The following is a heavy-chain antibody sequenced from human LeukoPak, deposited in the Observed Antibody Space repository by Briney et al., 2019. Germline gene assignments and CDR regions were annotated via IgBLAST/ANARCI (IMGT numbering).Heavy chain of an antibody. CDR1: GFTLSDYY. V-gene: IGHV3-11*04. CDR3: ARDYGGSSPFDY. J-gene: IGHJ4*02. CDR2: ISSSSSNI. D-gene: IGHD4-23*01. Sequence: KPGGSLRLSCAASGFTLSDYYMTWIRQAPGKGLEWVSSISSSSSNIYYADSVKGRFTISRDNAKNSLYLQMNSLRAEDTAVYYCARDYGGSSPFDYWGQGTLVTVSS.